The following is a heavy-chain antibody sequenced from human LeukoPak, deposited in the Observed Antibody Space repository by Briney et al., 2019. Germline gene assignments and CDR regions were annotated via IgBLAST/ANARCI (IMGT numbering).Heavy chain of an antibody. CDR3: ARGGGYYGSGSLHYYYYVMDV. J-gene: IGHJ6*02. V-gene: IGHV3-48*03. Sequence: GGSLRLSCAASGFTFSRYEMNWVRQAPGKGLEWVSYISSSGITIYYADSVKGRFTISRDNAKNSLYLQMNSLRAEDTAVYYCARGGGYYGSGSLHYYYYVMDVWGQGTTLTDSS. D-gene: IGHD3-10*01. CDR1: GFTFSRYE. CDR2: ISSSGITI.